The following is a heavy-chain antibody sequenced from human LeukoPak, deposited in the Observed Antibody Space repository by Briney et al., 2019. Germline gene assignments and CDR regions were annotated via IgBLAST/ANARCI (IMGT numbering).Heavy chain of an antibody. CDR2: IWHDGSNK. Sequence: GGSLRLSCVSSGFTFSNYGMHWVRQAPGKGLEWVALIWHDGSNKYYADSVRGRVTISRDNSKNTLYLQMNRLTAEDTAVYFCAKDGDAYIEYYYYYMDVWGKGTTVTVFS. V-gene: IGHV3-33*06. CDR1: GFTFSNYG. D-gene: IGHD5-24*01. J-gene: IGHJ6*03. CDR3: AKDGDAYIEYYYYYMDV.